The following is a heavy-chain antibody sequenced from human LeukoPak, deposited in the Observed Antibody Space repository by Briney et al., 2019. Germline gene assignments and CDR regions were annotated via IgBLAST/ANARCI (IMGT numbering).Heavy chain of an antibody. V-gene: IGHV1-46*01. CDR3: ASPRAEHDYDSSGSSDA. Sequence: ASVKVSCKASGYTFTSYYIHWVRQAPGQGLEWMGIINPRSSGTTYAQKFQGRVTMTRDTSTSTVYMEVRSLRSEDAAVYYCASPRAEHDYDSSGSSDAWGQGTLVIVSS. J-gene: IGHJ5*02. CDR1: GYTFTSYY. D-gene: IGHD3-22*01. CDR2: INPRSSGT.